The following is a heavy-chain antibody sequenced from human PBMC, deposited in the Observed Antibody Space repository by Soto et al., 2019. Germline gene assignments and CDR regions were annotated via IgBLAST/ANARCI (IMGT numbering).Heavy chain of an antibody. V-gene: IGHV4-34*01. J-gene: IGHJ6*03. CDR1: GGSFSGYY. D-gene: IGHD2-2*01. CDR3: ARLCFEYCSSTSCPKYYSYYMDV. Sequence: PSETLSLTCAVYGGSFSGYYWSWIRQPPGKELEWIGEIYYCGSIIYNPSLKIRVTISVDTSKNQFSLKLSSVTAAVTAVYYCARLCFEYCSSTSCPKYYSYYMDVWGKGTTVTVSS. CDR2: IYYCGSI.